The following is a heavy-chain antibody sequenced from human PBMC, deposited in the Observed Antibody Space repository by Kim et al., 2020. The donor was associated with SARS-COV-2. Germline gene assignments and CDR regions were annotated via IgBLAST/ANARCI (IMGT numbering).Heavy chain of an antibody. V-gene: IGHV3-30*02. CDR3: AKGAYGSGEFDY. J-gene: IGHJ4*02. Sequence: YYADSVKGRFTISRDNSKNTLYLQMNSLRAEDTAVYYCAKGAYGSGEFDYWGQGTLVTVSS. D-gene: IGHD3-10*01.